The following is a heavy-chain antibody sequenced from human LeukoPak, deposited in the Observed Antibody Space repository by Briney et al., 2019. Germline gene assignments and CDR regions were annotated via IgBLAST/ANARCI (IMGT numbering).Heavy chain of an antibody. CDR3: ARKAGGPIAVAGSDCFDY. CDR1: GGSISSGY. D-gene: IGHD6-19*01. V-gene: IGHV4-59*12. Sequence: SETLSLTCTVSGGSISSGYWSWIRQPPGKGLEWIGYIYYSGSTNYNPSLKSRVTISVDTSKNQFSLKLSSVTAADTAVYYCARKAGGPIAVAGSDCFDYWGQGTLVTVSS. CDR2: IYYSGST. J-gene: IGHJ4*02.